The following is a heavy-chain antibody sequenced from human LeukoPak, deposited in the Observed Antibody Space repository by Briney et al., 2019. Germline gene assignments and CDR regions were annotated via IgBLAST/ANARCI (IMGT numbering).Heavy chain of an antibody. CDR3: ATNSGYDYLLPFDY. Sequence: GGSLRLSCAASGFTFSNHTMHWVRQAPDKGLEWVAVISYDGSNEYYADSVKGRFTISRHISKNTLYLQMNSLRADDTAVYFCATNSGYDYLLPFDYWGQGTLVTVSS. CDR2: ISYDGSNE. D-gene: IGHD5-12*01. CDR1: GFTFSNHT. J-gene: IGHJ4*02. V-gene: IGHV3-30-3*01.